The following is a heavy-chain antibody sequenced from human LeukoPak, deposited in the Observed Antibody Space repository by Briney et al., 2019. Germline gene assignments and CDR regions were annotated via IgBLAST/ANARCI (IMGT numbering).Heavy chain of an antibody. CDR1: GFIVRNNY. CDR3: ARMFGAGQYYFDS. CDR2: LYIGGPT. D-gene: IGHD3-16*01. V-gene: IGHV3-53*01. J-gene: IGHJ4*02. Sequence: GGSLRLSCAVSGFIVRNNYMSWVRQAPGKGLEWVSSLYIGGPTYYSDSVKGRFSISRVNSDNVLYLQMNNLKTEDTALYYCARMFGAGQYYFDSWGLGTLVIVSS.